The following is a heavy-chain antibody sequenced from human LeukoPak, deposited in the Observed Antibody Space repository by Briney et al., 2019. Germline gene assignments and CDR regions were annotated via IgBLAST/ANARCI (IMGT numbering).Heavy chain of an antibody. J-gene: IGHJ3*01. Sequence: PGGSLRLSCVASGFTFSHYWMTWYRQAPGKGLEWVANLNQDGSVQHYGDSVRGRFTISRDNAKNSVYIQMNSLRVEDTAMYYCARDHNVADVWGQGTMVTVSS. CDR1: GFTFSHYW. V-gene: IGHV3-7*01. D-gene: IGHD2-8*01. CDR3: ARDHNVADV. CDR2: LNQDGSVQ.